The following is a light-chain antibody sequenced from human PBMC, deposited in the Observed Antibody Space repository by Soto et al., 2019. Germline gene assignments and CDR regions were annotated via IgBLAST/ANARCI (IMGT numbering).Light chain of an antibody. J-gene: IGKJ4*01. V-gene: IGKV1-12*01. CDR3: PLTTYFPLT. CDR2: GAS. Sequence: QVTQSQSYVAASVADTVPITWRATQGITSWLAWYQQKPGKAPKLLIYGASSLQNGVPSRFSGRGSGTDFTLTISSLQPEDFITYYCPLTTYFPLTFGG. CDR1: QGITSW.